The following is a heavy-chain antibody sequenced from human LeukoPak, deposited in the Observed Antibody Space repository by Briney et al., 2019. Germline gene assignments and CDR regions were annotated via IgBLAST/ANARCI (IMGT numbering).Heavy chain of an antibody. D-gene: IGHD3-10*01. CDR2: IGGGSGGST. CDR3: AKRASGSGTSLYDY. CDR1: GFTFSSYG. V-gene: IGHV3-23*01. Sequence: AGGSLRLSCAASGFTFSSYGLSCVRQAPGKGLEWVSAIGGGSGGSTYYADSVKGRFTISRDNSKNTLYLQMNSLRAEDTAVYYCAKRASGSGTSLYDYWGQGTLVTVSS. J-gene: IGHJ4*02.